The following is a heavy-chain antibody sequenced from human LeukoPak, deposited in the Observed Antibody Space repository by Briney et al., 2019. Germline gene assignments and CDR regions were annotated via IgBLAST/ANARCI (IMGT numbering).Heavy chain of an antibody. D-gene: IGHD3-3*01. Sequence: NPSQTLSLTCTVSGGSISSGTYYWRWIRQPGGKGLEWIGRIYCSGSTNYNPSRKSRFSISVDTSKNQFSLKLSSVTAADTAVYYCARDREIRLLEWPPLVPFDPWGQGTLVTVSS. CDR1: GGSISSGTYY. J-gene: IGHJ5*02. CDR3: ARDREIRLLEWPPLVPFDP. V-gene: IGHV4-61*02. CDR2: IYCSGST.